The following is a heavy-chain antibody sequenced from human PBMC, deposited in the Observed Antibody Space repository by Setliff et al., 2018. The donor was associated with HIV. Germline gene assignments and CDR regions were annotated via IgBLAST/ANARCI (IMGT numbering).Heavy chain of an antibody. Sequence: PGGSLRLSCAASGFTFSIYAMNWVRQAPGKGLEWVASISGDNQIYYAESLRGRFIISRDNAKNSVFLQIINLRVDDTAVYYCVKWNYPNSWGQGTLVTVSS. J-gene: IGHJ4*02. CDR3: VKWNYPNS. V-gene: IGHV3-21*01. CDR1: GFTFSIYA. CDR2: ISGDNQI. D-gene: IGHD1-7*01.